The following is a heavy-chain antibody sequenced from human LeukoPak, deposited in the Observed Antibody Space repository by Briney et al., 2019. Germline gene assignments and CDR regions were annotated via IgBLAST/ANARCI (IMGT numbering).Heavy chain of an antibody. D-gene: IGHD3-3*01. CDR2: ISASGSST. J-gene: IGHJ4*02. V-gene: IGHV3-23*01. CDR3: AKGAQYDFWTGYTLEHFDV. CDR1: GFTFTSYA. Sequence: PGGSLRLSCAASGFTFTSYAMDWVRQAPGKGLEWVSFISASGSSTHYADSVKGRFTISRDNSNNTLYLQISSLRAEDTAAYYCAKGAQYDFWTGYTLEHFDVWGKGTLVTVSS.